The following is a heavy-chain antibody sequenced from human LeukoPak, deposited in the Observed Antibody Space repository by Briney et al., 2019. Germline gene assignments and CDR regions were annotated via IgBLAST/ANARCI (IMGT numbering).Heavy chain of an antibody. CDR3: ARDRDGGSRDAFDI. D-gene: IGHD2-15*01. V-gene: IGHV3-23*01. J-gene: IGHJ3*02. Sequence: PGGSLRLSCVASGFPFRTYGMSWVRQAPGKGLEWVSAIPSGGSNTYYADSVKGRFTISRDNTENTLYLQINSLRAEDTAVYYCARDRDGGSRDAFDIWGQGTMVTVSS. CDR2: IPSGGSNT. CDR1: GFPFRTYG.